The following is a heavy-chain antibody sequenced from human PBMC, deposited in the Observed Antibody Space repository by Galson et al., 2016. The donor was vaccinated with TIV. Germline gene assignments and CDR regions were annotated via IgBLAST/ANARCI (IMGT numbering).Heavy chain of an antibody. Sequence: SVKVSCKVSGYTVTELSMHWVRQAPEKRLEWMGGFDPEDGETIYAQKFQGRVSMTEDTFTDTAYMELSSPVSDDTAVYYCSTDLLYYYDSSGYSWGQGTLVTVSS. V-gene: IGHV1-24*01. D-gene: IGHD3-22*01. CDR1: GYTVTELS. CDR3: STDLLYYYDSSGYS. CDR2: FDPEDGET. J-gene: IGHJ4*02.